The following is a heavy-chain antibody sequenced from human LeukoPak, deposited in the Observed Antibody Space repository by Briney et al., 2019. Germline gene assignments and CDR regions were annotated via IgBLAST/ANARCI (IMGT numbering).Heavy chain of an antibody. D-gene: IGHD4-17*01. V-gene: IGHV1-69*13. Sequence: ASVTVSCKASGGTFSSYAISWVRQAPGQGLEWMGGIIPIFGTANYAQKFQGRVTITADESTSTAYMELSSLRSEDTAVYYCARAGFTATTVDYYYYGMDVWGQGTTVTVSS. CDR2: IIPIFGTA. J-gene: IGHJ6*02. CDR1: GGTFSSYA. CDR3: ARAGFTATTVDYYYYGMDV.